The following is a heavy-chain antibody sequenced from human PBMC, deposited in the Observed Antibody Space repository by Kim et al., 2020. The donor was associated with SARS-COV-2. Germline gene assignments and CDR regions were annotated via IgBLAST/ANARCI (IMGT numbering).Heavy chain of an antibody. CDR2: ISYDGSNK. CDR3: ARDILTGYYSVDIDY. V-gene: IGHV3-33*05. Sequence: GGSLRLSCAASGFTFSSYGMHWVRQAPGKGLEWVAVISYDGSNKYYADSVKGRFTISRDNSKNTLYLQMNSLRAEDTAVYYCARDILTGYYSVDIDYWGQGTLVTVSS. J-gene: IGHJ4*02. CDR1: GFTFSSYG. D-gene: IGHD3-9*01.